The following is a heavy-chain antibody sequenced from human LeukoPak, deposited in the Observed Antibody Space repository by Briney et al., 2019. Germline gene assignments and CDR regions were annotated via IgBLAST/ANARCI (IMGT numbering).Heavy chain of an antibody. J-gene: IGHJ4*02. CDR1: GGSISSSSYY. CDR2: IYYSGST. CDR3: ASGWYLSPDDY. Sequence: SETLSLTCTVSGGSISSSSYYWGWIRQPPGKGLEWIGSIYYSGSTYYNPSLKSRVTISVDTSKNQFSLKLSSVTAADTAVYYCASGWYLSPDDYWGQGTLVTVPS. D-gene: IGHD6-19*01. V-gene: IGHV4-39*01.